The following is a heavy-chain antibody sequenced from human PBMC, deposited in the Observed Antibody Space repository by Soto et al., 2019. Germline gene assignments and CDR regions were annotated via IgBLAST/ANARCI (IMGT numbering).Heavy chain of an antibody. J-gene: IGHJ6*02. D-gene: IGHD5-18*01. CDR3: ARLPSQSYGKARRYYYYYGMDV. CDR1: GYTFTGYY. CDR2: MNPNSGNT. V-gene: IGHV1-8*02. Sequence: QVQLVQSGAEVKKPGASVKVSCKASGYTFTGYYMHWVRQAPGQGLEWMGWMNPNSGNTGYAQKVQGRVTMTRNTSISTAYMELSSLRSEDTAVYYCARLPSQSYGKARRYYYYYGMDVWGQGTTVTVSS.